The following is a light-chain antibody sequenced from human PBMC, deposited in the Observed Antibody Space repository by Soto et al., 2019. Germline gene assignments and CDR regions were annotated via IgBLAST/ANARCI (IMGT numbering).Light chain of an antibody. V-gene: IGLV2-8*01. Sequence: QSALTQPPSASGSPGQSVTISCTGTSSDVGGYNYVSWYQQHPGKAPKLMIYEVSKRPSGVPDRFSGSKSGNTASLTVSGLKAEDEADYYCSSYAGSTVFGTGSKVTVL. CDR2: EVS. CDR3: SSYAGSTV. J-gene: IGLJ1*01. CDR1: SSDVGGYNY.